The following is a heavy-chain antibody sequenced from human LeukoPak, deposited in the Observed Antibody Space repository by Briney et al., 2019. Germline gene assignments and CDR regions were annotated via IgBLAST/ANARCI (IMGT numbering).Heavy chain of an antibody. CDR2: INWNGGSI. Sequence: GGSLRLSCAGSGFNFKDYGMTWVRHAPGKGLEWVSGINWNGGSIAYADSVKGRFIISRDNAKNSLYLQMNSLRAEDTSLYYCASHTSATDYWGQGTLVTVSS. J-gene: IGHJ4*02. D-gene: IGHD6-19*01. CDR1: GFNFKDYG. CDR3: ASHTSATDY. V-gene: IGHV3-20*04.